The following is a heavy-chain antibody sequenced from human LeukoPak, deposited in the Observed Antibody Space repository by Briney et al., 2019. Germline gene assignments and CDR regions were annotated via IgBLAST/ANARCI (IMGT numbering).Heavy chain of an antibody. J-gene: IGHJ6*04. CDR1: GYSFTSYW. V-gene: IGHV5-51*01. Sequence: GESLKISCQVSGYSFTSYWIGWVRQMPGKGLEWMGMIYPADSDTKYSPSFQGQVTISVDKSIRTAYLQWSSLKASDTAMYFCARHVGYVDVWGKGTTVTVSS. CDR3: ARHVGYVDV. D-gene: IGHD6-13*01. CDR2: IYPADSDT.